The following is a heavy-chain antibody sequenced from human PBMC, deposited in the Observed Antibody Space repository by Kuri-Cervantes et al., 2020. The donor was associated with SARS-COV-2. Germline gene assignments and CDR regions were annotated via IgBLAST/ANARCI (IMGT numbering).Heavy chain of an antibody. D-gene: IGHD1-26*01. V-gene: IGHV4-39*07. CDR3: ARGKGGDNDWFDP. CDR2: INHSGST. J-gene: IGHJ5*02. CDR1: GGSISSSSYY. Sequence: SETLSLTCTVSGGSISSSSYYWGWIRQPPGKGLEWIGEINHSGSTNYNPSLKSRVTISVDTSKNQFSLKLSSVTAADTAVYYCARGKGGDNDWFDPWGQGTLVTVSS.